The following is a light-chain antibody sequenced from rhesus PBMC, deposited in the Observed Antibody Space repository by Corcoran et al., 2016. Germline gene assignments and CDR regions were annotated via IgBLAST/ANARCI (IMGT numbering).Light chain of an antibody. CDR3: LQHNSYPFT. V-gene: IGKV1-28*01. Sequence: DIQMTQSPSSLSASVGDTVTITCRASQGISSYLNWFQQKPGKAPKFLIHAASSLESGVPSRVSGKGSGTEFTLTISSLQPEDFAAYYCLQHNSYPFTFGPGTKLDIK. CDR1: QGISSY. J-gene: IGKJ3*01. CDR2: AAS.